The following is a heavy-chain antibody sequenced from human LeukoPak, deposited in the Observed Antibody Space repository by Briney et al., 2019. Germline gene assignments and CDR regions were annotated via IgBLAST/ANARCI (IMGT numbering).Heavy chain of an antibody. CDR2: ISAYNGNT. V-gene: IGHV1-18*01. CDR3: ARDPRGITIFGVVIIPFDY. CDR1: GYTFTSYG. Sequence: GASVKVSCKASGYTFTSYGISWVRQAPGQGLEWMGWISAYNGNTYYAQKLQGRVTMTTDTSTSTAYMELRSLRSDDKAVYYCARDPRGITIFGVVIIPFDYWGQGTLVTVSS. D-gene: IGHD3-3*01. J-gene: IGHJ4*02.